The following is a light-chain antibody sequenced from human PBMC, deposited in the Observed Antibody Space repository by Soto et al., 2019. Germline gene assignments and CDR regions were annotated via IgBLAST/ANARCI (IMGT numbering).Light chain of an antibody. Sequence: QSALTQPASVSGSPGQSITISYTGTSSDVGGYNYVSWYQQHPGKAPKFMIYDVSNRPSGVPNRFSGSKSGNTASLTISGLQAEDEADYYCCSYTTSNTRQIVFGTGTKVTVL. J-gene: IGLJ1*01. CDR1: SSDVGGYNY. CDR2: DVS. V-gene: IGLV2-14*01. CDR3: CSYTTSNTRQIV.